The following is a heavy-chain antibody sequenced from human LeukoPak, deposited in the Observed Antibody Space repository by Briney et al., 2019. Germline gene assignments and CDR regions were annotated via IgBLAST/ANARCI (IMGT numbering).Heavy chain of an antibody. V-gene: IGHV3-23*01. CDR2: ITGSGGNT. CDR3: AKAASSSWPSYYYGMDV. D-gene: IGHD6-13*01. CDR1: GFTFSNYA. Sequence: GRSLRLSCAASGFTFSNYAMHWVRQAPGKGLEWVSVITGSGGNTYYADSVKGRFTISKDNSKNTVYLQMSSLRVDDTAVYYCAKAASSSWPSYYYGMDVWGQGTTVTVSS. J-gene: IGHJ6*02.